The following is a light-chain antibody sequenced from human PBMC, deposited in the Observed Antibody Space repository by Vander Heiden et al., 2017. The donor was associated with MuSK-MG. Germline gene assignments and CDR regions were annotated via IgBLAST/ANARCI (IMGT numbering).Light chain of an antibody. J-gene: IGKJ4*01. CDR2: DAY. V-gene: IGKV3-11*01. CDR1: QSVTNY. CDR3: QHRSNWPRLT. Sequence: EIVLTQSPATLSLSPGERATLSCRASQSVTNYLAWYQQKPGQAPRLLIYDAYKRATGIPARFSGSGSGTDFTLTISSLEPEYFAVYYCQHRSNWPRLTFGGGTKVEIK.